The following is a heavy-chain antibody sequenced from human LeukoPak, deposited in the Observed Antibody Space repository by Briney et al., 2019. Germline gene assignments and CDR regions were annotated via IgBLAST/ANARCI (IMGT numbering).Heavy chain of an antibody. J-gene: IGHJ4*02. CDR3: AKGAEGTGYYWTGYYFDY. V-gene: IGHV3-23*01. CDR1: GFTFSSYA. Sequence: GGSLRLSCAASGFTFSSYAMSWVRQAPGKGLEWVSAISGSGGSTYYADSVKGRFTISRDNSKNTLYLQMNSLRAEDTAVYYCAKGAEGTGYYWTGYYFDYWGQGTLVTVSP. CDR2: ISGSGGST. D-gene: IGHD3/OR15-3a*01.